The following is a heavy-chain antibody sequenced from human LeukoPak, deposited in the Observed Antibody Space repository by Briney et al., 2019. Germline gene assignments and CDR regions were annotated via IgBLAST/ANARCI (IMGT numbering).Heavy chain of an antibody. J-gene: IGHJ4*02. CDR1: GGSISSYY. CDR2: IYYSGST. V-gene: IGHV4-39*01. CDR3: ARSAQGSSSWYFDY. D-gene: IGHD6-13*01. Sequence: SETLSLTCTVSGGSISSYYWGWIRQPPGKGLEWIGSIYYSGSTYYNPSLKSRVTISVDTSKNQFSLKLSSVTAADTAVYYCARSAQGSSSWYFDYWGQGTLVTVSS.